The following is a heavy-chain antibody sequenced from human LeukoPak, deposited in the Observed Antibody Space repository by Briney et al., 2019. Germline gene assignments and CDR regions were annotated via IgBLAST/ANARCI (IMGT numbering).Heavy chain of an antibody. CDR3: TTLGKVN. CDR1: GFTFSNAL. V-gene: IGHV3-15*01. CDR2: VKSKTDGGTT. Sequence: PGGSLRLSCAASGFTFSNALMSWVRQAPGKGLEWVGRVKSKTDGGTTDYAAPVKGRFTISRDDLEDTVYLQMNSLKTDDTAVYYCTTLGKVNWGQGTLVTVSS. J-gene: IGHJ4*02.